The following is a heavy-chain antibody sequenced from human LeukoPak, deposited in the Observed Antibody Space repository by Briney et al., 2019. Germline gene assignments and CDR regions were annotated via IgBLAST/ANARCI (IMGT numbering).Heavy chain of an antibody. Sequence: GGSLRLSCAASGFTFSSYAMSWVRQAPGKGLEWVSAISGSGGSTYYADSVKGRFTISRDNAKNSLYLQTSSLRAEDTAVYYCARDQPTNWWNSEGSLFDYWGQGTLVTVSS. CDR1: GFTFSSYA. CDR3: ARDQPTNWWNSEGSLFDY. CDR2: ISGSGGST. D-gene: IGHD2-8*02. J-gene: IGHJ4*02. V-gene: IGHV3-23*01.